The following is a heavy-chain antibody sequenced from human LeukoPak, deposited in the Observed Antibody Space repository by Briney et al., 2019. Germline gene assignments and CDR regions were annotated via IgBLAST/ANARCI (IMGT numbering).Heavy chain of an antibody. D-gene: IGHD3-9*01. J-gene: IGHJ6*02. CDR3: ARYDILTGLVYYYYYGMDV. Sequence: GGSLRLSCAASGFTFGSYAMNWVRQAPGKGLEWLSTITGSGGRTYYADSVKGRFTISRDNSKNSLFLQMNSLRAEDTAVYYCARYDILTGLVYYYYYGMDVWGQGTTVTVSS. CDR2: ITGSGGRT. V-gene: IGHV3-23*01. CDR1: GFTFGSYA.